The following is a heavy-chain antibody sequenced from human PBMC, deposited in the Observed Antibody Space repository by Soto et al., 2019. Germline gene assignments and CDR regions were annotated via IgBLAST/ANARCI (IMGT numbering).Heavy chain of an antibody. CDR1: GFTFSSYV. Sequence: PGGSLRLSCAASGFTFSSYVMHWVRQAPGKGLEWVAVIWYDGSNKYYADSVKGRFTISRDNSKNTLYLQMNSLRAEDTAVYYCARGGDYYYGMDVWGQGTTVTVSS. CDR3: ARGGDYYYGMDV. CDR2: IWYDGSNK. J-gene: IGHJ6*02. V-gene: IGHV3-33*01.